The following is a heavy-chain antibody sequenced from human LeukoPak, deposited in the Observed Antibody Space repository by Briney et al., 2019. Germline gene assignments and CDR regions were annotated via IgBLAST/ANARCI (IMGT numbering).Heavy chain of an antibody. D-gene: IGHD3-22*01. Sequence: SETLSLTCTVSGGSISSSSYYWGWIRQPPGKGLEWIGEINHSGSTNYNPSLKSRVTISVDTSENQFSLKLSSVTAADTAVYYCARGDSSGYYYDAFDIWGQGTMVTVSS. CDR2: INHSGST. CDR3: ARGDSSGYYYDAFDI. CDR1: GGSISSSSYY. V-gene: IGHV4-39*07. J-gene: IGHJ3*02.